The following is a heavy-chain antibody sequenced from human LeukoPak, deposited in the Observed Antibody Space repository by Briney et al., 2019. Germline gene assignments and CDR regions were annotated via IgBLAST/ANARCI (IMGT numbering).Heavy chain of an antibody. J-gene: IGHJ6*02. CDR3: ARDDALRFLEWLSHGMDV. V-gene: IGHV3-21*01. Sequence: PGGSLRLPCAASGFTFSSYSMNWVRQAPGKGLEWVSSISSSSSYIYYADSVKGRFTISRDNAKNSLYLQMNSLRAEDTAVYYCARDDALRFLEWLSHGMDVWGQGTTVTVSS. D-gene: IGHD3-3*01. CDR1: GFTFSSYS. CDR2: ISSSSSYI.